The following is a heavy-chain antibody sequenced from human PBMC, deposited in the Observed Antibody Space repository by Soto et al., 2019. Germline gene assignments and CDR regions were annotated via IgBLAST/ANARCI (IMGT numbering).Heavy chain of an antibody. CDR2: ISYDESKK. J-gene: IGHJ6*02. CDR1: GFTFSSYG. CDR3: VKVRGYVPNYYGMDV. D-gene: IGHD5-12*01. V-gene: IGHV3-30*18. Sequence: QVQLVESGGGVVQPGRSLRLSCAASGFTFSSYGIHWVRQAPGKGLEWVALISYDESKKYYADSVKGRFTISRDNSKNTLFLQMNSLRAEDTAVYYCVKVRGYVPNYYGMDVWGQGTTVTVSS.